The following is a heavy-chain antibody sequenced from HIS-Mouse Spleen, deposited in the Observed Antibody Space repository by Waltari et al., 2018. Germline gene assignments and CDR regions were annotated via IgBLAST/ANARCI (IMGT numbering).Heavy chain of an antibody. Sequence: EVQLVESGGGLVQPGRSLRLSCAASGFTFDDYAMHWVRQAPGKGLGWVSGISWKSVGIGYADSVKGRFTISRDNAKNSLYLQMNSLRAEDTALYYCAKEAAAGGFDYWGQGTLVTVSS. CDR1: GFTFDDYA. CDR2: ISWKSVGI. V-gene: IGHV3-9*01. D-gene: IGHD6-13*01. J-gene: IGHJ4*02. CDR3: AKEAAAGGFDY.